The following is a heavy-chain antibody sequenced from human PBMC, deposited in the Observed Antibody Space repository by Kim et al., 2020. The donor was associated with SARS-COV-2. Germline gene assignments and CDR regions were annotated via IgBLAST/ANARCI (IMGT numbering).Heavy chain of an antibody. CDR1: GFTFSSYA. Sequence: GGSLRLSCAASGFTFSSYAMSWVRQAPGKGLEWVSAISGSGGSTYYADSVKGRFTISRDNSKNTLYLQMNSLRAEDTAVYYCAKDQYCSGGSCYSYYYGMDVWGQETTVTVSS. D-gene: IGHD2-15*01. CDR2: ISGSGGST. J-gene: IGHJ6*02. V-gene: IGHV3-23*01. CDR3: AKDQYCSGGSCYSYYYGMDV.